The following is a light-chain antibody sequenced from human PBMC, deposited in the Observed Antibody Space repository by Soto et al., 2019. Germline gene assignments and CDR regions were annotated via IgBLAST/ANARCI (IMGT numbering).Light chain of an antibody. Sequence: DIQMTQSPSTLSASVGDRVTLTCRASQSISRRLAWYQQKPGKAPKLLIYDVSSLESGDPSRVSGSGSGTDFTLTISNLQPDEFATYYCQQYNNFPWTFGQGTTVEAK. J-gene: IGKJ1*01. CDR1: QSISRR. CDR2: DVS. V-gene: IGKV1-5*01. CDR3: QQYNNFPWT.